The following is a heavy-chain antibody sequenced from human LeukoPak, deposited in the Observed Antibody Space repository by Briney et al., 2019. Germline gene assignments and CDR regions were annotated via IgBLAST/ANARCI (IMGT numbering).Heavy chain of an antibody. V-gene: IGHV3-33*01. Sequence: GGSLRLSCAASGFTFSDYSMHWVRRTPGKGLEWVALIWNDGSNKYYADSVKGRFTISRDNSKNTLYLQMNSLKVEDTALYYCARDRGYSYGHPLDYWGQGTQVTVSS. CDR2: IWNDGSNK. J-gene: IGHJ4*02. CDR1: GFTFSDYS. D-gene: IGHD5-18*01. CDR3: ARDRGYSYGHPLDY.